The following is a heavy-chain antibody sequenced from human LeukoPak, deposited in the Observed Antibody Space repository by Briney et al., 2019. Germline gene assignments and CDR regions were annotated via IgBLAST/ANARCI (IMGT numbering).Heavy chain of an antibody. J-gene: IGHJ4*02. CDR3: AKVSDRDSSCYFRVFEH. Sequence: PSETLSLTCTVSGGSISGNSWYWSRLPQAPGKERKWYSYYRGSTNHNPSLKCRVPISVDTSRTQFSLKLTSVTAADTAVYYCAKVSDRDSSCYFRVFEHWGQETRVSV. D-gene: IGHD3-22*01. CDR1: GGSISGNS. CDR2: SYYRGST. V-gene: IGHV4-59*08.